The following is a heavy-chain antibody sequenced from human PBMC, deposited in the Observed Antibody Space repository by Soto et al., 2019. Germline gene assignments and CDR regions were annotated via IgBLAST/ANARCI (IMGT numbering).Heavy chain of an antibody. CDR3: ARDPDIVAVADQTYYYHGVDV. CDR2: IYSSGST. Sequence: QVQLQESGPGLVKPSQTLSLTCTVSAGSISSGTYYWSWIRQHPGKGLEWIGYIYSSGSTYYNPSLTSCVTIAVDTSKTRFSLRLSSVTAADTAVYYCARDPDIVAVADQTYYYHGVDVWGQGTTVTVSS. D-gene: IGHD5-12*01. CDR1: AGSISSGTYY. V-gene: IGHV4-31*03. J-gene: IGHJ6*02.